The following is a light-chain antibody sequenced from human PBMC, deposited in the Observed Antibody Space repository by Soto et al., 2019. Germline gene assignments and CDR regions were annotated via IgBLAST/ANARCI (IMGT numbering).Light chain of an antibody. V-gene: IGKV3-15*01. CDR1: QSVSSS. J-gene: IGKJ4*01. CDR3: QPYSYWPLT. CDR2: GAS. Sequence: EIVITQSPATLSVSPGERATLSCRASQSVSSSLAWYQQKPGLAPRFLIYGASTRATGIPARFSGSGSGTEFTLTISSLQSEDFAVYYCQPYSYWPLTFGGGTTVEIK.